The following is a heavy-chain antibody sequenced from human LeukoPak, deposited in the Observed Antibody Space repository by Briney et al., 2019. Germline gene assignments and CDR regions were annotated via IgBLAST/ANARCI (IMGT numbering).Heavy chain of an antibody. CDR2: IYSGGST. D-gene: IGHD4-17*01. CDR1: GFTVSSNY. V-gene: IGHV3-66*02. J-gene: IGHJ6*03. CDR3: ARTYGDYASYYYYYYMDV. Sequence: GGSLRLSCAASGFTVSSNYMSWVRQAPGKGLEWVSVIYSGGSTYYADSVKGRFTISRDNSKNTLYLQMNSLRAEDTDVYYCARTYGDYASYYYYYYMDVWGKGTTVTVSS.